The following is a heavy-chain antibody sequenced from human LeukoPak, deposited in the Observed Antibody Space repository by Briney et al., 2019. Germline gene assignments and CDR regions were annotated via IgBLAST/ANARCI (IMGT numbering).Heavy chain of an antibody. V-gene: IGHV3-33*01. D-gene: IGHD5-12*01. CDR3: ARHNNAYDWDY. J-gene: IGHJ4*02. Sequence: GGSLRLSCTASGIPFSNYGMHWVRQAPGKGLEWVSFIWPNGGFQNYADSVRGRFTVSRDNSKNTLYLQVNSLRAEDTAVYFCARHNNAYDWDYWGQGTLVTVSS. CDR1: GIPFSNYG. CDR2: IWPNGGFQ.